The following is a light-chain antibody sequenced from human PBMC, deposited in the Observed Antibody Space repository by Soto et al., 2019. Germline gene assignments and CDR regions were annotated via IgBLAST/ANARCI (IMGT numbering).Light chain of an antibody. Sequence: QSALTQPASVSGSPGQSITISCTGTPSDIGNYNYVSLYQQHPGKAPKLIIYGVSNRPSGVSNRFSASKSGNAASLTISGLQAEDEADYYCSSHTAYTTLWVFGGGTKLTVL. J-gene: IGLJ3*02. CDR3: SSHTAYTTLWV. V-gene: IGLV2-14*01. CDR2: GVS. CDR1: PSDIGNYNY.